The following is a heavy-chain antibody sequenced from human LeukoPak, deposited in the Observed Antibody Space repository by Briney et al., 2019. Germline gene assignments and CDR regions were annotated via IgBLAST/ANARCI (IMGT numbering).Heavy chain of an antibody. Sequence: PGGSLRLSCAASGFTFSSYGMHWVRQAPGKGLEWVAVIWYDGSNKYYADSVKGRFTISRDISKNTLYLQMNSLRAEDTAVYYCARVLSQYYYYYGMDVWGQGTTVTVSS. V-gene: IGHV3-33*01. CDR2: IWYDGSNK. D-gene: IGHD3-10*01. CDR1: GFTFSSYG. CDR3: ARVLSQYYYYYGMDV. J-gene: IGHJ6*02.